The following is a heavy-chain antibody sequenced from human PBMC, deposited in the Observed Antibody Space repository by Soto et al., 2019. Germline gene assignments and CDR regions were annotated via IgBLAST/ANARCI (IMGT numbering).Heavy chain of an antibody. J-gene: IGHJ4*02. Sequence: PSETLSLTCTVSGGSISRYYWSWIRQPPGKGLEWIGYMYNTGSTNYNPSLKSRVTISVDTSKKQFSLKLSSVTAADTAVYYCARLYYDSSGYYYFDYWGQGTLVTVSS. CDR3: ARLYYDSSGYYYFDY. D-gene: IGHD3-22*01. CDR2: MYNTGST. CDR1: GGSISRYY. V-gene: IGHV4-59*08.